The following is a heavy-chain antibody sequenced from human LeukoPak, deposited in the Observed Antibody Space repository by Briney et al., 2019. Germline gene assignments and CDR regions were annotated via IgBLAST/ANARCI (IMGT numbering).Heavy chain of an antibody. CDR3: ARVLGELSSTYFDY. D-gene: IGHD3-16*02. V-gene: IGHV4-59*11. J-gene: IGHJ4*02. CDR2: FYHSGST. Sequence: PSETLSLTCTVSGGSISSHFWSWIRQPLGKGLEWLGLFYHSGSTNYNPSLKSRVTISVDTSKNQFSLKLSSVTAADTAVYYCARVLGELSSTYFDYWGQGTLVTVSS. CDR1: GGSISSHF.